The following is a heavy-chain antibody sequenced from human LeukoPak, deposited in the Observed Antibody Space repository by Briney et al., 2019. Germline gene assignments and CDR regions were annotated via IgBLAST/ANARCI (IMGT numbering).Heavy chain of an antibody. D-gene: IGHD3-22*01. V-gene: IGHV4-39*01. CDR2: IFHSGST. Sequence: PSETLSLTCTVSGYSISSNDFYWVWIRQPPGKGLEWIGSIFHSGSTYYNPSLKSRVTISVDTSKNQFSLKLSSVTAADTAVYYCARRSDYDSSGYYPFDYWGQGTLVTVSS. CDR1: GYSISSNDFY. CDR3: ARRSDYDSSGYYPFDY. J-gene: IGHJ4*02.